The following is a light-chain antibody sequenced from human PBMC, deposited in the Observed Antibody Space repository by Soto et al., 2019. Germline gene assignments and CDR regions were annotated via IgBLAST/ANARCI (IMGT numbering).Light chain of an antibody. CDR2: EVS. J-gene: IGLJ1*01. CDR3: ISYTSSSTL. V-gene: IGLV2-14*01. Sequence: LPQPASVSGSPGQSITISCAGTSSDVGSYNYVSWYQQHPGKAPKLMIYEVSNRPSGVSSRFSGSKSGNTASLTISGLQAEDFAVYYCISYTSSSTLFGTGTKATVL. CDR1: SSDVGSYNY.